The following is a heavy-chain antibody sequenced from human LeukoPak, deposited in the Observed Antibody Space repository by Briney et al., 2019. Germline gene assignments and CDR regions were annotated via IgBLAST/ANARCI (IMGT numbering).Heavy chain of an antibody. V-gene: IGHV3-20*04. CDR2: INWNGGRT. D-gene: IGHD4-23*01. Sequence: GGSLRLSCEANGFTFDDYGMSWVRQAPGKGLEWVAGINWNGGRTGYAESLKGRFNISRDNAKSSLFLQMDSLRAEDTALYYCARDLDINVVTPGSTGLDSWGQGTMDTVSS. CDR3: ARDLDINVVTPGSTGLDS. J-gene: IGHJ3*01. CDR1: GFTFDDYG.